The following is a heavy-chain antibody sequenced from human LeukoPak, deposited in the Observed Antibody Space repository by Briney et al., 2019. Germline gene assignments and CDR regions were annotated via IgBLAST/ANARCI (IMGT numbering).Heavy chain of an antibody. V-gene: IGHV4-31*01. CDR2: IYYSGST. CDR1: GVSISSGGYY. D-gene: IGHD3-10*01. J-gene: IGHJ4*02. Sequence: SQTLSLTCTVSGVSISSGGYYWSWLRQHPGKGLEWIGYIYYSGSTYYNPSLKSQFTISVDTSKNQFSLKLSSVTAADTAVYYCARGATMVRGVIIYFDYWGQGTLVTVSS. CDR3: ARGATMVRGVIIYFDY.